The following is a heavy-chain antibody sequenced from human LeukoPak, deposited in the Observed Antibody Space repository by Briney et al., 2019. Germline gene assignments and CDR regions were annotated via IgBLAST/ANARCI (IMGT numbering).Heavy chain of an antibody. V-gene: IGHV3-30*18. J-gene: IGHJ4*02. CDR2: ISYDGNNE. CDR3: AKDTGTYTSGIDY. D-gene: IGHD6-19*01. CDR1: GFTFSNYG. Sequence: GGSLRLSCAASGFTFSNYGMHWVRQAPGKGLEWVALISYDGNNEYYGDSVRGRFTISRDNSRNTLHLQMNSLRAEDTAVYYCAKDTGTYTSGIDYWGQGTLVTVSS.